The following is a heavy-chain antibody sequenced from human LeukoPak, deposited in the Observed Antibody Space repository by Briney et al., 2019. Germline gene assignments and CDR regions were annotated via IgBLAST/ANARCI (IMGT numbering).Heavy chain of an antibody. V-gene: IGHV3-74*01. J-gene: IGHJ6*03. CDR1: GFTFSSYW. D-gene: IGHD3-3*01. CDR2: INTDGSST. CDR3: ARAYYDFWSGYRLNYYYYMDV. Sequence: GGSLRLSCAASGFTFSSYWMHWVRQAPGKGLVWVSRINTDGSSTSYADSVKGRFTISRDNAKNTLYLQMNSLRAEDTAVYYCARAYYDFWSGYRLNYYYYMDVWGKGTTVTVSS.